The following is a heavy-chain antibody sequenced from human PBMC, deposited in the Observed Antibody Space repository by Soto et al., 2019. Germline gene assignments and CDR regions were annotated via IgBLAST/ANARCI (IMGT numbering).Heavy chain of an antibody. Sequence: PSEPLSPTCTVSGGSISSSYWSWIRQPPGKGLEWIGYIYDSGSTNYNPAHKSRVTISVDTSKNQFALKLSSVTAADTAVYYCARSLSIAAAGIGYWGHGTLVTVSS. J-gene: IGHJ4*01. CDR3: ARSLSIAAAGIGY. CDR1: GGSISSSY. CDR2: IYDSGST. V-gene: IGHV4-59*01. D-gene: IGHD6-13*01.